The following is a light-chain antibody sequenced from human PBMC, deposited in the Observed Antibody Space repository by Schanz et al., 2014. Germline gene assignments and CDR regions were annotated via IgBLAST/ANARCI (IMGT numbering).Light chain of an antibody. CDR2: DVN. Sequence: QSALTQPPSASGSPGQSVTISCTGTSSDVGGYNYVSWYQQHPGKAPKLMIFDVNQRPSGVPDRFSGSKSGNTASLTVSGLQAEDEADYYCQSYDSSLSGSGVFGGGTKLTVL. CDR3: QSYDSSLSGSGV. CDR1: SSDVGGYNY. V-gene: IGLV2-8*01. J-gene: IGLJ2*01.